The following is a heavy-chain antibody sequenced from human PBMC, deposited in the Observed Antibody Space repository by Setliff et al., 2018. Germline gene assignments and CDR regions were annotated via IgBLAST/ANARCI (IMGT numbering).Heavy chain of an antibody. D-gene: IGHD2-2*01. V-gene: IGHV1-8*01. J-gene: IGHJ4*02. CDR3: AHSHCIISTGCKRVYFDY. Sequence: GASVKVSCKASGYPFISYDINWVRQAPGQGLEWMGWMNPNSGKTEYAQKFQGRVSMTRISSITTAYLELSTLKSDDTATYYCAHSHCIISTGCKRVYFDYWGQGTLVTVSS. CDR2: MNPNSGKT. CDR1: GYPFISYD.